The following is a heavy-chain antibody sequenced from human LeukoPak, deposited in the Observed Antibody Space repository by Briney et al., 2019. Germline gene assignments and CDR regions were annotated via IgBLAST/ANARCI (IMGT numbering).Heavy chain of an antibody. D-gene: IGHD2-2*02. V-gene: IGHV4-34*01. CDR1: GGSFSGYY. CDR3: ARDQIVVVPAAIKVGYYYYGMDV. CDR2: INHSGST. J-gene: IGHJ6*02. Sequence: PSETLSLTCAVYGGSFSGYYWSWIRQPPGKGLEWIGEINHSGSTNYNPSLKSRVTISVDTSKNQFSLKLSSVTAADTAVYYCARDQIVVVPAAIKVGYYYYGMDVWGQGTTVTVSS.